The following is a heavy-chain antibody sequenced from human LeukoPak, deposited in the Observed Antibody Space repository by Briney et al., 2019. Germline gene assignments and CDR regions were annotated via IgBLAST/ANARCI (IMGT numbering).Heavy chain of an antibody. Sequence: PGGSLRLSCAASDFTFDSYAIHWVRQTPGKGLEWVSGISSDSGSRVYADSVKGRFSISRDNAKRSAYLQMNSLRPEDTALYYCVKRLSGDNRAFDIWGQGTMVTVSS. D-gene: IGHD4-17*01. CDR2: ISSDSGSR. CDR3: VKRLSGDNRAFDI. J-gene: IGHJ3*02. V-gene: IGHV3-9*01. CDR1: DFTFDSYA.